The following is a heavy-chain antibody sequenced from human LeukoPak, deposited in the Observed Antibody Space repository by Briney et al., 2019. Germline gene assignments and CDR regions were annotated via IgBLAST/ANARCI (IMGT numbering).Heavy chain of an antibody. V-gene: IGHV3-33*01. D-gene: IGHD3-10*01. Sequence: GGSLRLSCEASGFTFSSYGMHWVRQAPGKGLEWVAVVWHDGINKYYADSVKGRFTISRDNSKNTLYLQMNSLRVEDTAVYFCVRGRSGLDYWGQGTLVTVSS. CDR3: VRGRSGLDY. CDR1: GFTFSSYG. J-gene: IGHJ4*02. CDR2: VWHDGINK.